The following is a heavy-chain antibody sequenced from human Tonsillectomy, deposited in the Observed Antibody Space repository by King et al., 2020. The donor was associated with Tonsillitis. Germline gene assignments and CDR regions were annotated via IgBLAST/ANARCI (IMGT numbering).Heavy chain of an antibody. CDR3: ARPMGDYNWFDP. V-gene: IGHV4-39*01. D-gene: IGHD3-16*01. Sequence: QLQESGPGLVKPSETLSLTCTVSGGSISSSSYYWGWIRQPPGKGLEWIGSIYYSGSTYYNPSLKSRVTISVDTSKNQFSLKLSSVTAAYTAVYYCARPMGDYNWFDPWGQGTLVTVSS. CDR2: IYYSGST. CDR1: GGSISSSSYY. J-gene: IGHJ5*02.